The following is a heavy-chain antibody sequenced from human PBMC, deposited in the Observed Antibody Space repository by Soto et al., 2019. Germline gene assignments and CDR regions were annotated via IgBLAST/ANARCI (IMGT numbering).Heavy chain of an antibody. D-gene: IGHD6-13*01. V-gene: IGHV2-70*01. J-gene: IGHJ4*02. Sequence: SGPTLVNPTQTLTLTCTFSGFSLSTSGTCVSWIRQPPGKALEWLALIDWDDDKYYSTSLKTRLTISKDTSKNQVVLTMTNMDPVDTATYYCARISIAAAGGEFDYWGQGTLVTVSS. CDR1: GFSLSTSGTC. CDR3: ARISIAAAGGEFDY. CDR2: IDWDDDK.